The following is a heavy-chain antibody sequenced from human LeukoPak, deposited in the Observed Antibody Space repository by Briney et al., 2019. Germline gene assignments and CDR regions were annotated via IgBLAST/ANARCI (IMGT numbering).Heavy chain of an antibody. CDR2: IWYDGSNK. CDR1: GFTFSSYG. D-gene: IGHD4-11*01. J-gene: IGHJ5*02. V-gene: IGHV3-33*01. Sequence: GGTLRLSCAASGFTFSSYGMHWVRQAPGKGLERVAVIWYDGSNKYYADSVKGRFTISRDNSKNTLYLQMNSLRAEDTAVYYCARDTTTGRRGGWFDPWGQGTLVTVSS. CDR3: ARDTTTGRRGGWFDP.